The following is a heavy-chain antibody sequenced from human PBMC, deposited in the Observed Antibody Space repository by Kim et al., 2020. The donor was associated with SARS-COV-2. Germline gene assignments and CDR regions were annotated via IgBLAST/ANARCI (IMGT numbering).Heavy chain of an antibody. V-gene: IGHV4-59*13. J-gene: IGHJ6*02. D-gene: IGHD2-2*01. CDR1: GGSISSYY. CDR3: ARLVVRKDYYYGMDV. Sequence: SETLSLTCTVSGGSISSYYWSWIRQPPGKGLEWIGYIYYSGSTNYNPSLKSRVTISVDTSKNQFSLKLSSVTAADTAVYYCARLVVRKDYYYGMDVWGQG. CDR2: IYYSGST.